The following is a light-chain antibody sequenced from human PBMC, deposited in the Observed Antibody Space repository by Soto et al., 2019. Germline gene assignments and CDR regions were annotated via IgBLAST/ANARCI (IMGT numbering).Light chain of an antibody. CDR2: AAS. J-gene: IGKJ5*01. CDR1: QSISSY. CDR3: KQSYSTPH. V-gene: IGKV1-39*01. Sequence: DIQMTQSPSSLSASVGDRVTITCRASQSISSYLNWYQQKPGKAPKLLIYAASSLQSGVPSRFSGSGSGTDFTLTISSLQPEDFATYYCKQSYSTPHFGQGTRLEIK.